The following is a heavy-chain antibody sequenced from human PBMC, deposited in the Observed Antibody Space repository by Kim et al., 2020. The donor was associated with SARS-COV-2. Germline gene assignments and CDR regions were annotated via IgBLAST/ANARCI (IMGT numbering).Heavy chain of an antibody. J-gene: IGHJ1*01. CDR3: ARGGAETAMAHEY. Sequence: YAASVKSPFTISRDHANSTVFLQLSSLTAEDTAVYYCARGGAETAMAHEYWGQGTLVPVSS. D-gene: IGHD5-18*01. V-gene: IGHV3-74*01.